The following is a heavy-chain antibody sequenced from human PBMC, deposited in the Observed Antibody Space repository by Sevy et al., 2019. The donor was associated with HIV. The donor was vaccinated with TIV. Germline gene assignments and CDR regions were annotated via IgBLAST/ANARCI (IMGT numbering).Heavy chain of an antibody. CDR1: GDSINGEDSS. CDR2: IYHSGNT. Sequence: SETLSLTCAVSGDSINGEDSSWTWIRQPPGKGLEWIGFIYHSGNTYYTPSPKSRVTISVDRSKNQFSLNLRSVTAADSAVYYCARGLTIFGALNSRGMDVWGQGTTVTVSS. V-gene: IGHV4-30-2*01. D-gene: IGHD3-3*01. J-gene: IGHJ6*02. CDR3: ARGLTIFGALNSRGMDV.